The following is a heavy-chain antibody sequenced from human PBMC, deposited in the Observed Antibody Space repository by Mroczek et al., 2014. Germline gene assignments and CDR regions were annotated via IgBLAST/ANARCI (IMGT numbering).Heavy chain of an antibody. CDR3: ARIGEDIVVVPAAILRYYYYYMDV. CDR1: WVRSVVTT. CDR2: VNHSGST. Sequence: VQRGGVWRRTVEAFRRPCPSPALSMWVRSVVTTGAGSPAPTEGGWSGLGKVNHSGSTNYNPSLKSRVTISVDTSKNQFSLKLSSVTAADTAVYYCARIGEDIVVVPAAILRYYYYYMDVWGKGTTVTVSS. J-gene: IGHJ6*03. V-gene: IGHV4-34*01. D-gene: IGHD2-2*01.